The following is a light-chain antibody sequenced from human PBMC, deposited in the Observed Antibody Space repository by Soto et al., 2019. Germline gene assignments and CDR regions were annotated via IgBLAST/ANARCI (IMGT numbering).Light chain of an antibody. CDR1: QSVTSPC. CDR3: QQLGGSFPST. J-gene: IGKJ5*01. V-gene: IGKV3-20*01. CDR2: GAS. Sequence: EILLTQSPGTLSLSPGESATLSCRASQSVTSPCLAWYQQKPGQAPRLLVYGASSRATGIPDRFSGSGSGTDFTLTISRLEPEDFAVYYCQQLGGSFPSTFGQGTRLEIK.